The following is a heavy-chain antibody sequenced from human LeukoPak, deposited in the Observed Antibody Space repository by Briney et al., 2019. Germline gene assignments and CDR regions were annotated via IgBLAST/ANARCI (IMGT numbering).Heavy chain of an antibody. Sequence: SETLSLTCTVSGGSVSSSDYYWGWIRQPPGKGLEWIGSMYYSGNTYYNPSLKSRVTISVDTSKNQFSLKLSSVTAADTAVYYCARGIAVAGYYYYYYMDVWGKGTTVTVSS. D-gene: IGHD6-19*01. CDR2: MYYSGNT. J-gene: IGHJ6*03. CDR1: GGSVSSSDYY. CDR3: ARGIAVAGYYYYYYMDV. V-gene: IGHV4-39*07.